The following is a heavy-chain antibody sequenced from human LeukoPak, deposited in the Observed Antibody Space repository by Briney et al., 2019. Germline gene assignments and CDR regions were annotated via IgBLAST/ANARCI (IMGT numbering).Heavy chain of an antibody. CDR2: ISYDGSNK. CDR1: GFTFSSYA. V-gene: IGHV3-30*01. CDR3: AKDLYGGTGAFDY. J-gene: IGHJ4*02. Sequence: PGGSLRLSCAASGFTFSSYAMHWVRQAPGKGLEWVAVISYDGSNKYYADSVKGRFTISRDNSKNTLHLQMNSLRAEDTAVYYCAKDLYGGTGAFDYWGQGTLVTVSS. D-gene: IGHD2-8*01.